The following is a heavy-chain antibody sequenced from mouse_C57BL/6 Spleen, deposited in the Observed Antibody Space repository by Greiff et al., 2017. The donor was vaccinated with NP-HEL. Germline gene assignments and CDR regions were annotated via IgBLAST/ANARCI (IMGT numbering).Heavy chain of an antibody. J-gene: IGHJ4*01. V-gene: IGHV1-82*01. CDR3: ADTGVGGDYAMDY. D-gene: IGHD1-1*01. CDR2: IYPEDGDT. CDR1: GYAFSSSW. Sequence: QVQLQQSGPELVKPGASVKISCKASGYAFSSSWMNWVKQRPGKGLEWIGRIYPEDGDTNYNGKFKGKATLTADKSSSTAYMQLSSLTSEDSAVYFCADTGVGGDYAMDYWGQGTSVTVSS.